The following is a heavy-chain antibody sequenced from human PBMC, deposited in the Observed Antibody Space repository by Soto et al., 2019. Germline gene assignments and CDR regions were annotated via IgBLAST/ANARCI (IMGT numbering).Heavy chain of an antibody. J-gene: IGHJ6*03. CDR2: INPSGGST. V-gene: IGHV1-46*03. D-gene: IGHD4-17*01. CDR1: GYTFTSYY. Sequence: QVQLVQSGAEVKKPGASVKVSCKASGYTFTSYYMHWVRQAPGQGLEWMGIINPSGGSTSYAQKFQGRVTMTRDTSTSTVYMELSSLRSEDTAVYYCARDFSPTVTDYYYYSMDVWGKGTTVTVSS. CDR3: ARDFSPTVTDYYYYSMDV.